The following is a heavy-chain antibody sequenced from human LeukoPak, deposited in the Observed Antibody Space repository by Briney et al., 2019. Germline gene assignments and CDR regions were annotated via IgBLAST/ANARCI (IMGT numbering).Heavy chain of an antibody. J-gene: IGHJ5*02. V-gene: IGHV4-39*01. CDR3: ARGTVAGWYNWFDP. CDR1: GGSTSSSSYY. CDR2: IYYSGST. Sequence: SETLSLTCTVSGGSTSSSSYYWGWIRQPPGKGLEWIGSIYYSGSTYYNPSLKSRVTISVDTSKNQFSLKLSSVTAADTAVYYCARGTVAGWYNWFDPWGQGTLVTVSS. D-gene: IGHD6-19*01.